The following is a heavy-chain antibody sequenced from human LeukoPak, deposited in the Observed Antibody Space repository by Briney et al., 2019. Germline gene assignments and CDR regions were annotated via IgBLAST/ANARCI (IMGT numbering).Heavy chain of an antibody. CDR3: LLSNLHYYYYYMDV. Sequence: GGSLRLSCAASGFTFSNYWMSWVRQAPGKGLEWVAYIKQDGSEKYYVDSVKGRFTISRDNAKNSLYLQMNSLKTEDTAVYYCLLSNLHYYYYYMDVWGKGTTVTVSS. CDR2: IKQDGSEK. CDR1: GFTFSNYW. V-gene: IGHV3-7*03. J-gene: IGHJ6*03.